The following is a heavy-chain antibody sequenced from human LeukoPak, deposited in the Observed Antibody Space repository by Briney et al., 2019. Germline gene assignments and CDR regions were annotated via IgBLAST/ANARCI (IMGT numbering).Heavy chain of an antibody. Sequence: PSETLSLTCTVSGGSISSRSYYWGWIRQSPGEGLEWIGTIYYSGTTYYNPSLKSRVTISVDTSKNHFSLKLSSVTAADTAMYYCARHKIWNGYGGFFDYWGQGTLVTVSS. CDR3: ARHKIWNGYGGFFDY. V-gene: IGHV4-39*01. D-gene: IGHD4-23*01. CDR1: GGSISSRSYY. CDR2: IYYSGTT. J-gene: IGHJ4*02.